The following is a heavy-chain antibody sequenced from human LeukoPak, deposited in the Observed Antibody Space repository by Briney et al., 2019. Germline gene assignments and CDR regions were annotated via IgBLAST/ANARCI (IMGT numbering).Heavy chain of an antibody. Sequence: SVKVSCKAFGGSFSSEAISWVRQAPEQGLEWMGGIIPIFGTANYAQKFQGRVTITTDESTSTAYMEVSSLRSEDTAVYYCGRKAGDCGGGSCYSIDYWGQGTLVTVSS. CDR2: IIPIFGTA. CDR1: GGSFSSEA. J-gene: IGHJ4*02. CDR3: GRKAGDCGGGSCYSIDY. D-gene: IGHD2-15*01. V-gene: IGHV1-69*05.